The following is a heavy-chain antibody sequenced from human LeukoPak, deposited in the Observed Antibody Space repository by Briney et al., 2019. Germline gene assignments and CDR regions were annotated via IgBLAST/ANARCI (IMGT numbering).Heavy chain of an antibody. CDR3: AKDPGDYVGGYLDY. CDR2: ISGSGGST. D-gene: IGHD4-17*01. V-gene: IGHV3-23*01. CDR1: GFTFSSYA. Sequence: PGGSLRLSCAASGFTFSSYAMSWVRQAPGKGLEWVSAISGSGGSTYYADSVKGRFTISGDNSKNTLYLQMNSLRAEDTAVYYCAKDPGDYVGGYLDYWGQGTLVTVSS. J-gene: IGHJ4*02.